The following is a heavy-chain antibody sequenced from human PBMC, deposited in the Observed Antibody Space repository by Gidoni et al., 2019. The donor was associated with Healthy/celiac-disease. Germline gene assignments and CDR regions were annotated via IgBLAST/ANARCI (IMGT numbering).Heavy chain of an antibody. Sequence: QITLKESGLTLVKPTQTLTLTCPFSGFSPSTSAVVVGWIRQPPGKSLEWLELIYWNDDKRYSPSLKSRLTITKDTSKNQVVLTMTNMDPVDTATYYCAHRASAYYYDSSGYYSLSPSRTKQKDAFDIWGQGTMVTVSS. D-gene: IGHD3-22*01. CDR3: AHRASAYYYDSSGYYSLSPSRTKQKDAFDI. J-gene: IGHJ3*02. CDR2: IYWNDDK. CDR1: GFSPSTSAVV. V-gene: IGHV2-5*01.